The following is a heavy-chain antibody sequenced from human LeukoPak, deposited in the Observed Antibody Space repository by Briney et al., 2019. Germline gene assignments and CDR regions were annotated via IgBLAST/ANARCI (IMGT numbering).Heavy chain of an antibody. D-gene: IGHD6-6*01. CDR2: ISSSSSYI. Sequence: GGSLRLSCAASGFTFSSYSMNWVRQAPGKGLEWVSSISSSSSYIYYADSVKGRFTISRDNAKNSLYLQMNSLRAEDTAGYYCARGSGIAARRDDYWGQGTLVTVSS. J-gene: IGHJ4*02. CDR1: GFTFSSYS. V-gene: IGHV3-21*01. CDR3: ARGSGIAARRDDY.